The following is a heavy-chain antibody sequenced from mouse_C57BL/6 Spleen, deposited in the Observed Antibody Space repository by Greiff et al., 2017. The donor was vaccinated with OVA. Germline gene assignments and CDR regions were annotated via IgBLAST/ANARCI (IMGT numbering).Heavy chain of an antibody. CDR1: GYTFTNYW. Sequence: QVQLKESGAELVRPGTSVKMSCKASGYTFTNYWIGWAKQRPGHGLEWIGDIYPGGGYTNYNEKFKGKATLSADKSSSTAYMQFSSLTSEDSAIYYWARERRDYDDVYAMDYWGQGTSVTVSS. CDR3: ARERRDYDDVYAMDY. V-gene: IGHV1-63*01. J-gene: IGHJ4*01. D-gene: IGHD2-4*01. CDR2: IYPGGGYT.